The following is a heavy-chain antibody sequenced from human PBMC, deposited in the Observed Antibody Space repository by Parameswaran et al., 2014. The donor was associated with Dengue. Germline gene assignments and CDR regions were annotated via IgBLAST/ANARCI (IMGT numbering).Heavy chain of an antibody. CDR2: INTDGSAT. Sequence: VRQAPGKGLLWVSRINTDGSATTYADSVRGRFTISRDNAKNTVYLQMNNLRGEDSALYYCVGNLGDHWGQGTLVTVSS. CDR3: VGNLGDH. D-gene: IGHD5-24*01. V-gene: IGHV3-74*03. J-gene: IGHJ5*02.